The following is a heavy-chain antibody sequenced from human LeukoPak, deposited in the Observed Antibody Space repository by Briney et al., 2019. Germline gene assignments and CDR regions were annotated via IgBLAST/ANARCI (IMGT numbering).Heavy chain of an antibody. J-gene: IGHJ6*03. Sequence: PGGSLRLSCAASGFTFSSYSMNWVRQAPGKGLEWVSSISSSRSDIYYADSVKGRFTISRDNAKNSLYLQMNSLRAEDTAVYYCARGEGAYYYNYHYMDVWGKGTTVTVSS. CDR3: ARGEGAYYYNYHYMDV. CDR1: GFTFSSYS. V-gene: IGHV3-21*01. D-gene: IGHD1-26*01. CDR2: ISSSRSDI.